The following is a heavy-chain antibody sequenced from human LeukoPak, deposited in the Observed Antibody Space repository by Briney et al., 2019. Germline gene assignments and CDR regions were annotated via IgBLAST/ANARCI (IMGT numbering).Heavy chain of an antibody. D-gene: IGHD3-10*01. CDR3: ARGRMVRGVIKSYYYYYMDV. CDR1: GYTFTGYY. Sequence: GASVKVSCKASGYTFTGYYMHWVRQAPGQGLEWMGWINPNSGGTNYAQKFQGRVTMTRNTSISTAYMELSSLRSEDTAVYYCARGRMVRGVIKSYYYYYMDVWGKGTTVTISS. J-gene: IGHJ6*03. V-gene: IGHV1-2*02. CDR2: INPNSGGT.